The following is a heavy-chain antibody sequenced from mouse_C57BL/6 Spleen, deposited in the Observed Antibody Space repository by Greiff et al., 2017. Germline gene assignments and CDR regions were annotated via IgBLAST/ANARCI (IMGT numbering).Heavy chain of an antibody. CDR3: ARIYYGSSYVGAMDY. CDR2: IWTGGGT. D-gene: IGHD1-1*01. J-gene: IGHJ4*01. V-gene: IGHV2-9-1*01. CDR1: GFSLTSYA. Sequence: VQLQQSGPGLVAPSQSLSITCTVSGFSLTSYAISWVRQPPGKGLEWLGVIWTGGGTNYNSALKSRLSISKDNSKSQVFLKMNSLQTDDTARYYCARIYYGSSYVGAMDYWGQGTSVTVSS.